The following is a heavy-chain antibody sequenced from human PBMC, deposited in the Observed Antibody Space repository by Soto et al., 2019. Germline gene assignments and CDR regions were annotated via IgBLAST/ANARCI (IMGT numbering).Heavy chain of an antibody. CDR1: GFTFSRYW. D-gene: IGHD4-17*01. CDR2: KKEDGSEI. Sequence: PGGSLRLSCAAAGFTFSRYWLTWVRQAAGKGLEWVANKKEDGSEIYYVGSVKGRLTTSRDNAKNSLYLQMNSLRAEDTAVYYCARVVSGRDYGDSIDCWGRGTLVTVSS. V-gene: IGHV3-7*03. J-gene: IGHJ4*02. CDR3: ARVVSGRDYGDSIDC.